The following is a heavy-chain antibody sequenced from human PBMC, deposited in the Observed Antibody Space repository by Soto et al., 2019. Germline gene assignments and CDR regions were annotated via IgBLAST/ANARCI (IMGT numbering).Heavy chain of an antibody. V-gene: IGHV4-59*01. Sequence: SETLSLTCTVSGGSISSYYWSWIRQPPGKGLEWIGYIYYSGSTNYNPSLKGRVTISVDTSKNQFSLKLSSVTAADTAVYYCARSLLTGTFPFDYWGQGTLVTVS. D-gene: IGHD1-7*01. CDR3: ARSLLTGTFPFDY. J-gene: IGHJ4*02. CDR1: GGSISSYY. CDR2: IYYSGST.